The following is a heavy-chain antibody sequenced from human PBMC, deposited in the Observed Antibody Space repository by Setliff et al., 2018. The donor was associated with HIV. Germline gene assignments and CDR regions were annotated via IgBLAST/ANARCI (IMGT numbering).Heavy chain of an antibody. CDR2: IYFTGSS. CDR1: GGSFSSYH. CDR3: ARVQMAYAAFDV. Sequence: ASETLSLTCTVSGGSFSSYHWSWIRHRAGKGLEWIGSIYFTGSSDNNPSLKSRVTLSVDTSKHQFSLKLSSVTAADTAVYYCARVQMAYAAFDVWGQGTMVTVSS. J-gene: IGHJ3*01. D-gene: IGHD4-17*01. V-gene: IGHV4-59*01.